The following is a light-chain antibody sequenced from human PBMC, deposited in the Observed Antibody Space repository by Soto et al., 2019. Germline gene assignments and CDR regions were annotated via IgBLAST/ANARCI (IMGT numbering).Light chain of an antibody. Sequence: ETVLTQSPATLSLPPGGRPTLSCRASQSVSSYLAWYQQKPGQDHRIIIYDASNRATGIKARFSGSGSGTDFTLTIRRLEPEDFAVYYCKQYGRSPTTFGKGNKVDIK. CDR1: QSVSSY. V-gene: IGKV3-11*01. CDR2: DAS. J-gene: IGKJ1*01. CDR3: KQYGRSPTT.